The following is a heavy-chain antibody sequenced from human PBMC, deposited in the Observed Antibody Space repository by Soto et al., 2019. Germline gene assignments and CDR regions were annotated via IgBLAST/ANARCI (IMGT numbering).Heavy chain of an antibody. D-gene: IGHD2-15*01. CDR1: GYTFTSYA. V-gene: IGHV1-3*01. J-gene: IGHJ3*02. Sequence: GASVKVSFEASGYTFTSYAIHWVRQAPGQRLEWMGWINAGNGKTKYSQKFQGRVTITRDTSASTAYMELSSLRSEDTAVYYCARVSTSGGSSGDGFDIWGQGT. CDR2: INAGNGKT. CDR3: ARVSTSGGSSGDGFDI.